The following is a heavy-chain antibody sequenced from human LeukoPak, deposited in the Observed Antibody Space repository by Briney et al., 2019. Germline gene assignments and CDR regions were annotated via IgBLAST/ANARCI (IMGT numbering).Heavy chain of an antibody. CDR3: ARDRLTSGSYFFDY. CDR1: AFTFSDYS. J-gene: IGHJ4*02. CDR2: ISGRSSNI. D-gene: IGHD2-15*01. V-gene: IGHV3-48*01. Sequence: PGGSLRLSCAASAFTFSDYSMKWVRQAPGKGLEWISYISGRSSNIYYADSVRGRFTISRDNAKDSMYLQMNSLISEDTAVYYCARDRLTSGSYFFDYWGQGTLVTVSS.